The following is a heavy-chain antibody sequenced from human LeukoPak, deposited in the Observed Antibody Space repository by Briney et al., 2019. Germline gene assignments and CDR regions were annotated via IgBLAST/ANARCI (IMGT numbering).Heavy chain of an antibody. J-gene: IGHJ3*02. CDR3: ARDMDSDFWSGYPARGDAFDI. Sequence: SETLSLTCTVSGGSISSYYWSWIRQPPGKGLEWIGYIYYSGSTNYNPSLKSRVTISVDTSKNQFSLKLSSVTAADTAVYYCARDMDSDFWSGYPARGDAFDIWGQGTMVTVSS. V-gene: IGHV4-59*01. CDR1: GGSISSYY. D-gene: IGHD3-3*01. CDR2: IYYSGST.